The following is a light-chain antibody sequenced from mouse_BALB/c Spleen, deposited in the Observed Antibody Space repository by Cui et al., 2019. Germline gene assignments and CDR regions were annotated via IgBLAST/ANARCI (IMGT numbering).Light chain of an antibody. Sequence: EIVLTQSPTTMSASPGENITSTCSASSSISSNYVQWYQQRPGFSSKLLIYRTSTLAAGVPARFSGSGSGTSYSITIGTMEAEDVATYYCQQGSSIPLTFGAGTKLELK. CDR1: SSISSNY. V-gene: IGKV4-91*01. J-gene: IGKJ5*01. CDR3: QQGSSIPLT. CDR2: RTS.